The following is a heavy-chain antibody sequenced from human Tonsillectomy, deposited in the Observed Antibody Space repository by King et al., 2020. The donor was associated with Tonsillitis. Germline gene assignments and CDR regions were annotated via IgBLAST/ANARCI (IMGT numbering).Heavy chain of an antibody. J-gene: IGHJ4*02. CDR2: IKPDSGGT. CDR3: ARETGGWRPFDY. CDR1: GYSFTDSS. V-gene: IGHV1-2*07. D-gene: IGHD6-19*01. Sequence: VQLVQSGAEVKKPGVSVKVSCKASGYSFTDSSVHWVRQAPGQGLEWRGWIKPDSGGTNYAHKFDGRVTMTRDTSINTAYMELTGLRSDDTAVYYCARETGGWRPFDYWRQGALVTVPS.